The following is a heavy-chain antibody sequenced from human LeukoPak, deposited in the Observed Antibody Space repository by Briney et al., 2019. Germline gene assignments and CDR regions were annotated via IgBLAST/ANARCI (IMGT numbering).Heavy chain of an antibody. CDR2: INGNGSST. J-gene: IGHJ6*04. V-gene: IGHV3-74*01. CDR1: GFTFSSYF. CDR3: ARGLYCSGINCYNGMDV. Sequence: AGGSLRLSCAAPGFTFSSYFIHWVRQAPGKGLEWVSPINGNGSSTRYADSVKGRFTISRDNAKNTVYLQMNSLRVEDTAVYCCARGLYCSGINCYNGMDVWGKGTTATVSS. D-gene: IGHD2-15*01.